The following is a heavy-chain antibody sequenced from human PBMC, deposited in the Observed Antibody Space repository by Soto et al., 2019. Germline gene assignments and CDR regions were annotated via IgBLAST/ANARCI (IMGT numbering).Heavy chain of an antibody. Sequence: GSLRLSCAASGFTFSSYAMSWVRQAPGKGLEWVSAISGSGGSTYYADSVKGRFTISRDNSKNTLYLQMNSLRAEDTAVYYCAKLLGYCSGGSCYSDYYYGMDVWGQGTTVTVSS. J-gene: IGHJ6*02. CDR2: ISGSGGST. V-gene: IGHV3-23*01. CDR3: AKLLGYCSGGSCYSDYYYGMDV. D-gene: IGHD2-15*01. CDR1: GFTFSSYA.